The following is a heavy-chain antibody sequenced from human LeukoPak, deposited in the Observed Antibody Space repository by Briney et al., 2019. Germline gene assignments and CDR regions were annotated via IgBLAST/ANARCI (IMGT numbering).Heavy chain of an antibody. CDR2: IYYRGTT. Sequence: SETLSLTCTVSGGSISSYYWSWIRQPPGKGLEWIGYIYYRGTTSYNPFLKSRVTISVDTSKNQFSLKLSSVTAADTAVYYCARGFNWKNWFDPWGQGTLVTVSS. CDR3: ARGFNWKNWFDP. V-gene: IGHV4-59*12. J-gene: IGHJ5*02. CDR1: GGSISSYY. D-gene: IGHD1-20*01.